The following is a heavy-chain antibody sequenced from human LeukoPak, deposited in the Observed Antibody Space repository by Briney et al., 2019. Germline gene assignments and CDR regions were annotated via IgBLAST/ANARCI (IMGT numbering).Heavy chain of an antibody. J-gene: IGHJ4*02. CDR3: ASVESLYCSGGSCYDY. D-gene: IGHD2-15*01. CDR2: INPNSVGT. Sequence: ASVTVSCKASVYTFTSYYIHWARQAPAQGGEGMGWINPNSVGTKYAQKFQGRVTVTRDTSISTAYMELNRLRSADTAVYDCASVESLYCSGGSCYDYWGQGTLVTVSS. V-gene: IGHV1-2*02. CDR1: VYTFTSYY.